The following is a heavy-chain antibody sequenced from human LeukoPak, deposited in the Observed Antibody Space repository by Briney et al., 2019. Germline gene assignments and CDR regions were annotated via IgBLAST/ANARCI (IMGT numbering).Heavy chain of an antibody. CDR2: ISTSSSYI. Sequence: MPRGSLRLSCAASGFTFSSYEMNWVRQAPGKGLEWVSFISTSSSYIYYADSVKGRFTISRDNSKNSLYLQMSSLRAEDTAVYYCARDQDWNDRGGLDYWGQGTLVIVSS. J-gene: IGHJ4*02. CDR1: GFTFSSYE. CDR3: ARDQDWNDRGGLDY. D-gene: IGHD1-1*01. V-gene: IGHV3-21*01.